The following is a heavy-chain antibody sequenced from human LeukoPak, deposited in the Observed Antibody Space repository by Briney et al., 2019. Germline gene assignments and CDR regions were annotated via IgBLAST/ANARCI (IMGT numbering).Heavy chain of an antibody. D-gene: IGHD4-17*01. CDR1: GSSISSYY. V-gene: IGHV4-59*01. CDR2: IYYSGST. Sequence: SETLSLTCTVSGSSISSYYWSWIRQPPGKGLEWIGYIYYSGSTNYNPSLKSRVTISVDTSKNQFSLKLSSVTAADTAVYYCARQTYGDLGGLDYWGQGTLVTVSS. CDR3: ARQTYGDLGGLDY. J-gene: IGHJ4*02.